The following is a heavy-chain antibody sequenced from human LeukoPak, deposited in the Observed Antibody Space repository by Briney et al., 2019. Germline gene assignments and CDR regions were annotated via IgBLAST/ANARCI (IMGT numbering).Heavy chain of an antibody. CDR1: GYTFTDYN. D-gene: IGHD5-24*01. CDR3: VRDLHMASPSPDY. Sequence: GASVKVSCKASGYTFTDYNMHWVRQAPGQGPEWMGWMSPHSGDTNYAQKFRGRVTMTRDTSITTAYMELTSLTSDDTAVYYCVRDLHMASPSPDYWGRGTLVAVSS. CDR2: MSPHSGDT. V-gene: IGHV1-2*02. J-gene: IGHJ4*02.